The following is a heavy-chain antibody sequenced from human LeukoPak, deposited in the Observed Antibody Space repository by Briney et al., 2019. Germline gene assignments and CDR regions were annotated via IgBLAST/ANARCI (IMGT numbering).Heavy chain of an antibody. CDR1: GFTFSSYG. CDR2: ISGSGGST. J-gene: IGHJ4*02. D-gene: IGHD3-10*01. CDR3: AAVPFSVDPFGY. Sequence: GGSLRLSCAASGFTFSSYGMSWVRQAPGKGLEWVSAISGSGGSTYYADSVKGRFTISRDNSKNTLYLQMNSLRAEDTAVYYCAAVPFSVDPFGYWGQGTLVTVSS. V-gene: IGHV3-23*01.